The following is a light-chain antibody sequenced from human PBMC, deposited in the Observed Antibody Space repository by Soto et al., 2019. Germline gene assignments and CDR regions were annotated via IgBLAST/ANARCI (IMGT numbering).Light chain of an antibody. Sequence: DIQMTQSPSSVSASVGDRVTITCRASQDINSWLTWYQQKPGKAPKVLIYIASRLQSGVPSRFSGSGSGTEFTLTISSLQPDDFATYYCQQYNSYSWTFGQGTKVDIK. V-gene: IGKV1D-16*01. CDR1: QDINSW. CDR2: IAS. CDR3: QQYNSYSWT. J-gene: IGKJ1*01.